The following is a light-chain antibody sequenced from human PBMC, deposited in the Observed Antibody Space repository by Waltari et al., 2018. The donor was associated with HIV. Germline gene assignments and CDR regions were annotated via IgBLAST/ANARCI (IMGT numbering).Light chain of an antibody. CDR2: WAS. Sequence: DIVMTQSPDSLVVYLGERATIACRSSQSVFHSSNSNNYLAWYQHKPGQSPKLLLYWASTREFGVPDRFSGSGSGTDFTLTINSLQAEDAAVYYCLQYYSTPSFGQGTRLEIK. J-gene: IGKJ5*01. CDR1: QSVFHSSNSNNY. CDR3: LQYYSTPS. V-gene: IGKV4-1*01.